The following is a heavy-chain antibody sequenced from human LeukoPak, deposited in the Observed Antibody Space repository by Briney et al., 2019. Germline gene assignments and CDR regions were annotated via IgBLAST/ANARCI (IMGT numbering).Heavy chain of an antibody. J-gene: IGHJ4*02. D-gene: IGHD6-13*01. CDR3: ARITSTWYGVDY. CDR2: INYSGST. V-gene: IGHV4-59*01. Sequence: PSETLSLTCTVSGVSISSYYWSWIRQPPGKGLEWIGYINYSGSTNYNPSLKSRVTISVDTSKNQFSLKLSSVTAADTAVYYCARITSTWYGVDYWGQGTLVTVSS. CDR1: GVSISSYY.